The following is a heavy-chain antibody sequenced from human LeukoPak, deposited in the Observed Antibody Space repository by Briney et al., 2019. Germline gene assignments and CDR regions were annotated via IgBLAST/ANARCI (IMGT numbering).Heavy chain of an antibody. Sequence: ASVKVSCKASGYTFTSNYMHWVRQAPGQGLEWMGIINPSGGSTSYAQKFQGRVTMTRDTSTSTVYMELSSLRSEDTAVYYCARDSYEQLADHGMDVWGQGTTVTVSS. CDR3: ARDSYEQLADHGMDV. CDR2: INPSGGST. CDR1: GYTFTSNY. J-gene: IGHJ6*02. V-gene: IGHV1-46*01. D-gene: IGHD6-6*01.